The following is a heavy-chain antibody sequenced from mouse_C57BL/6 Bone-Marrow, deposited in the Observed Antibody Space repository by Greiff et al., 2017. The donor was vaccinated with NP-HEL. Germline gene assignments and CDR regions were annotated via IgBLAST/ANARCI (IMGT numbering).Heavy chain of an antibody. D-gene: IGHD1-1*01. CDR1: GFTFSSYG. V-gene: IGHV5-6*02. CDR3: ARRYYYGSSYWFAY. J-gene: IGHJ3*01. CDR2: ISSGGSYT. Sequence: EVKVVESGGDLVKPGGSLKLSCAASGFTFSSYGMSWVRQTPDKRLEWVATISSGGSYTYYPDGVKGRFTISRDNAKNTLYLQMSSLKSEDTAMYYCARRYYYGSSYWFAYWGQGTLVTVSA.